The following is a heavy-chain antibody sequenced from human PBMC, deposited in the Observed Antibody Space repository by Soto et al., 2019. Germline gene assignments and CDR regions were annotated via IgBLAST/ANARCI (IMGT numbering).Heavy chain of an antibody. Sequence: GGSLRLSCAASGFTVSSNCMSWVRQAPGKGLEWVSVIYSGGSTYYADSVKGRFTISRDNSKNTLYLQMNSLRAEDTAVYYCASGYCTNGVCSPPYYYYGMDVWGQGTTVTVSS. CDR1: GFTVSSNC. D-gene: IGHD2-8*01. CDR2: IYSGGST. J-gene: IGHJ6*02. CDR3: ASGYCTNGVCSPPYYYYGMDV. V-gene: IGHV3-53*01.